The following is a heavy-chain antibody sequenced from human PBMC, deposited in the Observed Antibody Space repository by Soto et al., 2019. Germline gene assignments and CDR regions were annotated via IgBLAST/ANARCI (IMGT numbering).Heavy chain of an antibody. Sequence: LGESLKISCKGSGYSFINYWISWVRQMPGKGLEWMGRIDPSDSYTNYSPSFQGHVSISADKSISTAYLQWSSLKASDTAMYYCARLSRLHREWYFDLWGRGTLVTVSS. CDR3: ARLSRLHREWYFDL. D-gene: IGHD4-4*01. CDR1: GYSFINYW. CDR2: IDPSDSYT. J-gene: IGHJ2*01. V-gene: IGHV5-10-1*01.